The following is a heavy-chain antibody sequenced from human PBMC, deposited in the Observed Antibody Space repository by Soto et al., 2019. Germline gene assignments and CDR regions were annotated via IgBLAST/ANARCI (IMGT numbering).Heavy chain of an antibody. CDR2: IIPMFGTA. CDR3: ARDLDYYGSGNYYNRIDY. V-gene: IGHV1-69*01. J-gene: IGHJ4*02. CDR1: GGPFSDYA. Sequence: QVQLVQSGAEVKKPGSSVKVSCKVSGGPFSDYAVSWVRQAPGQGLEWMGGIIPMFGTANYAQKFQGRVTITADESTTTAYTELSSLRSEDTAVYYCARDLDYYGSGNYYNRIDYWGQGTLVTVSS. D-gene: IGHD3-10*01.